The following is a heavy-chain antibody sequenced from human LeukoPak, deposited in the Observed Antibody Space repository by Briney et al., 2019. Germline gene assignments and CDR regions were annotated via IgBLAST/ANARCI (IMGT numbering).Heavy chain of an antibody. CDR1: GLTFSSSW. CDR2: INPDGNKK. D-gene: IGHD5-18*01. Sequence: TGGSLRLSCAVSGLTFSSSWMDWVRQAPGKGLEWVASINPDGNKKYSADSVKGRFTISRDNAENSLYLQMNSLRVKDTAFYYCARDLAYSRLDYWGQGMLVTVSS. V-gene: IGHV3-7*01. CDR3: ARDLAYSRLDY. J-gene: IGHJ4*02.